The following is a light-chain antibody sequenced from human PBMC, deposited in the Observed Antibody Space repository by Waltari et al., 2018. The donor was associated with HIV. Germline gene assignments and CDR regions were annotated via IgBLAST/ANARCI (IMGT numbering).Light chain of an antibody. V-gene: IGLV2-8*01. CDR2: EVT. Sequence: QSALTQPPSASGSPGQSVTLSCTGSNSDIGSYDYVSWYQLHPGKAPKLVISEVTKRPSGVSDRFSGSKSANTAFLTVSGLQAEDEADCSFADRDGFYVLFGGGTRLTVL. J-gene: IGLJ2*01. CDR3: ADRDGFYVL. CDR1: NSDIGSYDY.